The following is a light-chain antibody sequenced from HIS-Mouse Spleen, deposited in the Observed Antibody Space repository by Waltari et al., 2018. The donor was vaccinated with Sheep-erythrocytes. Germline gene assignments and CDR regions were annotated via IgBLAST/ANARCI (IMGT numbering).Light chain of an antibody. CDR2: EGS. V-gene: IGLV2-23*01. CDR1: SRAVGGYNL. Sequence: QSALTQPAAVSGSPGPSVTIPCTGTSRAVGGYNLCAWYQQHPGKAPKLMIYEGSKRPSGVSNRFSGSQSGNTASLTISELQAEDEADYYCCSYAGSSTWVFGGGTKLTVL. CDR3: CSYAGSSTWV. J-gene: IGLJ3*02.